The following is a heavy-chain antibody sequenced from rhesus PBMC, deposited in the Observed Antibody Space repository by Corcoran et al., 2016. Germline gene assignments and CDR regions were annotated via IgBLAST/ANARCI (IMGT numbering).Heavy chain of an antibody. V-gene: IGHV1-198*02. J-gene: IGHJ5-2*02. CDR3: ARATVNSLDV. Sequence: QVQLVQSGAEGKKPGAPVKVSCKASGFPFGNYSISWVPKAPVQGLEWMGVIIPLVCLTSYSEKFQGSVTITADTSTNTAYMELSSLRSEDTAVYYCARATVNSLDVWGRGVLVTVSS. CDR1: GFPFGNYS. CDR2: IIPLVCLT. D-gene: IGHD3-9*01.